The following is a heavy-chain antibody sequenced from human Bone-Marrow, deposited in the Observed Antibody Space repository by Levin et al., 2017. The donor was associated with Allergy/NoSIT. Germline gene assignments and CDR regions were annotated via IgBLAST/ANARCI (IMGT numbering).Heavy chain of an antibody. J-gene: IGHJ4*02. Sequence: GESLKISCVVSGFTFSRYWMHWVRQAPGKGLVWVARINSDGTSTICADSVKDRFTISRDNAKHTLYLQLDSLTAEDTAVYFCARVSNRGMECCTTSCYRGSFDYWGQGTLVTV. CDR2: INSDGTST. CDR1: GFTFSRYW. V-gene: IGHV3-74*01. CDR3: ARVSNRGMECCTTSCYRGSFDY. D-gene: IGHD2-2*01.